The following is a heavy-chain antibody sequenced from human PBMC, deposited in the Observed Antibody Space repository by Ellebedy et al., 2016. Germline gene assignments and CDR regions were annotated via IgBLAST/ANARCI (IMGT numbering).Heavy chain of an antibody. D-gene: IGHD3-10*01. CDR3: ARDPMWFLEIFPYYFDY. V-gene: IGHV3-30*03. CDR1: GFTFSSYG. Sequence: GGSLRLSCAASGFTFSSYGIHWVRQAPGKGLEWVAVISNDGSNKYYADSVKGRFTISRDNSKDMLYLQMNSLRPAYTDLYYCARDPMWFLEIFPYYFDYWGQGTLVTVSS. J-gene: IGHJ4*02. CDR2: ISNDGSNK.